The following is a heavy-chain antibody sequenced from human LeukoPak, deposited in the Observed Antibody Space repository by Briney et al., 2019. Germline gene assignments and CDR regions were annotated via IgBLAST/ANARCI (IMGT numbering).Heavy chain of an antibody. CDR1: GFTFSSYS. CDR2: ISSSSSYI. D-gene: IGHD6-19*01. J-gene: IGHJ6*02. CDR3: ARGSSRWSAGYYYGIDV. V-gene: IGHV3-21*01. Sequence: PGGSLRLSCAASGFTFSSYSMNWVRRAPGKGLEWVSSISSSSSYIYYADSVKGRFTISRDNAKNSLYLQMNSLRAEDTAVYYCARGSSRWSAGYYYGIDVWGQGTTVTVSS.